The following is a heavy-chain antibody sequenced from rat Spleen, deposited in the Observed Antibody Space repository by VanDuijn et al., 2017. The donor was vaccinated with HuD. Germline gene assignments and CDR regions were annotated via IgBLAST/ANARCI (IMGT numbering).Heavy chain of an antibody. CDR2: ISYDGDTT. Sequence: EVKLIESGGGLVQPGRSLKLSCAASGFTFSNYGLAWVRQAPKKGLEWVAYISYDGDTTYYRDSVKGRFTISRDNAKSTLYLQMDSLRSEDTATYYCARQDTSGYSNWFTYWGQGTLVTVSS. J-gene: IGHJ3*01. D-gene: IGHD4-3*01. CDR1: GFTFSNYG. CDR3: ARQDTSGYSNWFTY. V-gene: IGHV5-29*01.